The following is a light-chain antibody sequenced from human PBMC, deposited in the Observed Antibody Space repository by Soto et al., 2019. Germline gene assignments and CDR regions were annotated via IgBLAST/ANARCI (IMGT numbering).Light chain of an antibody. CDR1: QSVGTSS. V-gene: IGKV3-20*01. CDR2: AAS. Sequence: EIVMTQSPATLSVSPWERATLSCRASQSVGTSSLAWYQQKPGQAPRLLIYAASSWATGIPDRFTGSGSGTDFALTISRLEPEDFAVYFCQQHGSSPLTFGGGTKV. J-gene: IGKJ4*01. CDR3: QQHGSSPLT.